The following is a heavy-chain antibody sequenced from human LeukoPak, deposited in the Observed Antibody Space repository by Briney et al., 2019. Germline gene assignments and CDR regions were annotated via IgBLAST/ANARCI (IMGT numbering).Heavy chain of an antibody. J-gene: IGHJ6*03. D-gene: IGHD1-26*01. CDR1: GYTLTELS. Sequence: ASVKVSCKVSGYTLTELSMHWVRQGPGKGPEWMVGFDPEDGETIYAQKFQGRVTMTEDTSTDTAYMELSSLRSEDTAVYYCATSESVGATDYYYYMDVWGKGTTVTVSS. CDR2: FDPEDGET. V-gene: IGHV1-24*01. CDR3: ATSESVGATDYYYYMDV.